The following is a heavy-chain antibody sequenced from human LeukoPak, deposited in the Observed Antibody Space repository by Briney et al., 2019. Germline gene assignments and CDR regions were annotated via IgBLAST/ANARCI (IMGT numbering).Heavy chain of an antibody. CDR1: GGSISSYY. Sequence: PSETLSLTCTVSGGSISSYYWSWIRQPPGKGLEWIGEINHSGSTNYNPSLKSRVTISADTSKNQFSLKLSSVTAADTAVYYCARGELPGDWDYWGQGTLVTVSS. J-gene: IGHJ4*02. CDR2: INHSGST. V-gene: IGHV4-34*01. D-gene: IGHD1-26*01. CDR3: ARGELPGDWDY.